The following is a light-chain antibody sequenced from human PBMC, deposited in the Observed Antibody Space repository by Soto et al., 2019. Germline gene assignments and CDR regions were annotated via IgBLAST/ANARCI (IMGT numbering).Light chain of an antibody. J-gene: IGLJ2*01. CDR2: DAS. CDR1: SSDVGIYNY. V-gene: IGLV2-11*01. CDR3: CSYAGSYTLV. Sequence: QSALTQPRSVSGSPGQSVTISCTGTSSDVGIYNYVSWYQQHPGKAPKLMIYDASERPSGVPDRFSGSKSGNTASLTISGLQAEDEADYYCCSYAGSYTLVFGGGTQLTVL.